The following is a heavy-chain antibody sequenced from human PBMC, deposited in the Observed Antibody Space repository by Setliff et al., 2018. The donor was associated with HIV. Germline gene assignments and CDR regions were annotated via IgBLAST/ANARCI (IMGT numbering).Heavy chain of an antibody. CDR3: ARVAWYYSFWSGLGDAFDI. V-gene: IGHV1-18*01. CDR1: GYTFTSYG. CDR2: ISAYSGNT. Sequence: ASVKVSCKASGYTFTSYGISWVRQAPGQGLEWMGWISAYSGNTNYAQKLQGRVTMTTDTSTSTAYMALRSLRSDDTAVYYCARVAWYYSFWSGLGDAFDIWGQGTMVTVSS. J-gene: IGHJ3*02. D-gene: IGHD3-3*01.